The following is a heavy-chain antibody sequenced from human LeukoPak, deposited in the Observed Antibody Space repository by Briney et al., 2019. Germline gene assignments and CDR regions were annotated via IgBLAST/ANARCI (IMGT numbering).Heavy chain of an antibody. CDR2: IRYDGSNK. CDR1: GFTFSSYG. Sequence: GGSLRLSCAASGFTFSSYGMHWVRQAPGKGLEWVAFIRYDGSNKYYADSVKGRFTISRDNSKNTLYLQVNSLRAEDTAVYYCAKDRGSGSYSDYWGQGTLVTVSS. CDR3: AKDRGSGSYSDY. V-gene: IGHV3-30*02. D-gene: IGHD1-26*01. J-gene: IGHJ4*02.